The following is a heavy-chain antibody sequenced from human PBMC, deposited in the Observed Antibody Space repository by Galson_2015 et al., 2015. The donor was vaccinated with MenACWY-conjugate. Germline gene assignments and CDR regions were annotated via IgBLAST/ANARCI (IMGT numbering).Heavy chain of an antibody. Sequence: SLRLSCATSGFTFSSYGMHWVRQAPGKGLEWVAVISYDGSNKYYADSVKGRFTISRDNSKNTLYLQMNSLRAEDTAVYYCAKDVVSSGWLYYYYGMDVWGQGTTVTVSS. CDR3: AKDVVSSGWLYYYYGMDV. CDR1: GFTFSSYG. D-gene: IGHD6-19*01. CDR2: ISYDGSNK. J-gene: IGHJ6*02. V-gene: IGHV3-30*18.